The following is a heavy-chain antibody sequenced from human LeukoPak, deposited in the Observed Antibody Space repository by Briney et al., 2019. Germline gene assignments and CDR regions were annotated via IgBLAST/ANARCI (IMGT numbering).Heavy chain of an antibody. D-gene: IGHD4-17*01. Sequence: PGGSLRLSCAASGFTFSSYAMNWVRQTPGKGLEWVSGISGSGGSTYYADSVKGRFTISRDNSKNTLYLQMNSLRAEDTAVYYCAKSDDYGDFTSDYWGQGTLVTVSS. CDR1: GFTFSSYA. J-gene: IGHJ4*02. CDR2: ISGSGGST. V-gene: IGHV3-23*01. CDR3: AKSDDYGDFTSDY.